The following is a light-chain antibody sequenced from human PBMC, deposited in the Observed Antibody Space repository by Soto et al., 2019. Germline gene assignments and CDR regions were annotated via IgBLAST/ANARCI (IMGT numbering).Light chain of an antibody. V-gene: IGLV1-44*01. Sequence: QSVLTQPPSVSATPGQSVTISCSGSSSNIGRGNVNLYQQVPGTAPKLLVYSINQRPSGVPDRFSGSKSGASASLAITGLQSEDEADYYCSAWDASLNDYVFGTGTKVTVL. J-gene: IGLJ1*01. CDR2: SIN. CDR1: SSNIGRGN. CDR3: SAWDASLNDYV.